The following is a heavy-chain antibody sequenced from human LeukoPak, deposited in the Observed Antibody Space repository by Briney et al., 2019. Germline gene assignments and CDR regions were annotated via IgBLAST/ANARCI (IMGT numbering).Heavy chain of an antibody. J-gene: IGHJ4*02. CDR2: ISWNSGSI. D-gene: IGHD3-10*01. CDR3: AKAVITMVRGVASPLDY. Sequence: GRSLRLSCAASGFTFDDYAMRWVRQAPGKGLEWVSGISWNSGSIGYADSVKGRFTISRDNAKNSLYLQMNSLRAEDTALYYCAKAVITMVRGVASPLDYWGQGTLVTVSS. V-gene: IGHV3-9*01. CDR1: GFTFDDYA.